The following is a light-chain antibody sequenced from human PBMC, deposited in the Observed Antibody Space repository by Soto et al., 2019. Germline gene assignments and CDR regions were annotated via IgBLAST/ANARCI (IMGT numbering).Light chain of an antibody. Sequence: EIIMTQSPATLSVSPGEGATLSCRTSHSISTNLAWYQHKRGQSPRLLVYGASTRATGVPARFSGSGSGAEFTLSISSLQSEDFAVYYCQQYGSSTPRTFGQGTKVE. J-gene: IGKJ1*01. CDR3: QQYGSSTPRT. CDR2: GAS. V-gene: IGKV3-15*01. CDR1: HSISTN.